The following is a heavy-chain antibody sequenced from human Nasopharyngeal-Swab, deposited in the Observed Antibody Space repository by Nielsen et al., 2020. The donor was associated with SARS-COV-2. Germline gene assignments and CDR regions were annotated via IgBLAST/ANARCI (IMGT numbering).Heavy chain of an antibody. CDR3: ARDRYDFWSGYYTPYYYYYGMDV. J-gene: IGHJ6*02. CDR2: ISSSSSYI. V-gene: IGHV3-21*01. CDR1: GFTFSSYS. D-gene: IGHD3-3*01. Sequence: GESLKISCAASGFTFSSYSMNWVSQAPGKGLEWVSSISSSSSYIYYADSVKGRFTISRDNAKNSLYLQMNSLRAEDTAVYYCARDRYDFWSGYYTPYYYYYGMDVWGQGTTVTVSS.